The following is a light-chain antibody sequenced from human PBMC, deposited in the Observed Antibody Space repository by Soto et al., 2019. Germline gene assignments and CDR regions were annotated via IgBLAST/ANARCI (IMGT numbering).Light chain of an antibody. CDR3: SSYTSSSSYV. V-gene: IGLV2-14*01. CDR2: DVS. Sequence: QSVLTQPASVSGSPGQSITISCTGTSSDVGGYNYVSWYQQHPGKAPKLMIYDVSNRPSGVSNRFSGSKSGNTASLTFSVLQAEDEADYYCSSYTSSSSYVFGTGTKVTVL. J-gene: IGLJ1*01. CDR1: SSDVGGYNY.